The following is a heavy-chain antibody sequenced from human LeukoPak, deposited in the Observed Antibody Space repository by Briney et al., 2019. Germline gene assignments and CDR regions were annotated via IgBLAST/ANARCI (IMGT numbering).Heavy chain of an antibody. CDR1: GYTFTSYA. Sequence: ASVKVSCKASGYTFTSYAMNWVRQAPGQGLEWMGWINTNTGNPTYAQGFTGRFVFSLDTSVSAAYLQISSLKAEDTAVYYCARRSSWGDYYYYYMDVWGKGTTVTVSS. V-gene: IGHV7-4-1*02. CDR2: INTNTGNP. J-gene: IGHJ6*03. CDR3: ARRSSWGDYYYYYMDV. D-gene: IGHD6-13*01.